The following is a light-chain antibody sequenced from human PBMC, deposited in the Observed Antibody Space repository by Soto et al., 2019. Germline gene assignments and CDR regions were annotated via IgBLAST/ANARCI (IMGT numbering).Light chain of an antibody. Sequence: EIVLTQSPGTLSLSPGERATLSCRASQSVSSSYLAWYQQKPGQAPRLLIYDASNRATGIPARFSGSGSGTDFTLTISSLEPEDFGIYYCQQRSKWVTFGRGTKVDIK. V-gene: IGKV3D-20*02. CDR3: QQRSKWVT. J-gene: IGKJ4*01. CDR2: DAS. CDR1: QSVSSSY.